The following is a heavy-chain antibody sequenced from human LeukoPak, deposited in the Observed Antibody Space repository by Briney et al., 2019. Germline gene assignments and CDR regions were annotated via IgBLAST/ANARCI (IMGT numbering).Heavy chain of an antibody. V-gene: IGHV3-66*01. CDR1: GFTVSSNY. Sequence: PGGSLRLSCAASGFTVSSNYTSWVRQAPGKGLEWVSVIYSGGSTYYADSVKGRFTISRDNSKNTLYLQMNSLRAEDTAVYYCARTYYYDSSGYYTAPYYFDYWGQGTLVTVSS. CDR3: ARTYYYDSSGYYTAPYYFDY. D-gene: IGHD3-22*01. J-gene: IGHJ4*02. CDR2: IYSGGST.